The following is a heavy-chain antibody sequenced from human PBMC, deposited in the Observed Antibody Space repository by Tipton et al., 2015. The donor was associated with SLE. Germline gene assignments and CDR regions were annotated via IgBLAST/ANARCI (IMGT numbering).Heavy chain of an antibody. V-gene: IGHV4-59*01. CDR3: ARERTYGDYFYYYAVDV. D-gene: IGHD4-17*01. Sequence: TLSLTCAVYGGSFSGYYWSWIRQPPGKGLEWIGYIYYSGSTNYNPSLKSRVTISVDTSKNQFSLKLSSVTAADTAVYYCARERTYGDYFYYYAVDVWGQGTTVTVSS. CDR1: GGSFSGYY. J-gene: IGHJ6*02. CDR2: IYYSGST.